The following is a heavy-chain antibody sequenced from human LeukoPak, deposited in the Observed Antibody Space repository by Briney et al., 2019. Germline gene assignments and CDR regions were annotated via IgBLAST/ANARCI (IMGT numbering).Heavy chain of an antibody. J-gene: IGHJ4*02. Sequence: SQTLSLTXTVSGGSISSGSYYWSWIRQPAGKGLEWIGRIYTSGSTNYNPSLKSRVTISVDTSKNQFSLKLSSVTAADTAMYYCARVYYGSGSYDYFDYWGQGNLVTVSS. V-gene: IGHV4-61*02. CDR3: ARVYYGSGSYDYFDY. CDR2: IYTSGST. CDR1: GGSISSGSYY. D-gene: IGHD3-10*01.